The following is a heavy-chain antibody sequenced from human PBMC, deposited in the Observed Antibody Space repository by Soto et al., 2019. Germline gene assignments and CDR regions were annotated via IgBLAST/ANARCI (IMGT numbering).Heavy chain of an antibody. D-gene: IGHD3-10*01. Sequence: ASVKVSCKVSAYTLPELSMHWVRQAPGKGLEWMGGFDPEDGETIYAQKFQGRVTMTKDTSTGTAYMELSSLRSDDTAVYYCARDPSGMVPYYYYYGMDVWGQGSTVTVSS. V-gene: IGHV1-24*01. CDR2: FDPEDGET. J-gene: IGHJ6*02. CDR1: AYTLPELS. CDR3: ARDPSGMVPYYYYYGMDV.